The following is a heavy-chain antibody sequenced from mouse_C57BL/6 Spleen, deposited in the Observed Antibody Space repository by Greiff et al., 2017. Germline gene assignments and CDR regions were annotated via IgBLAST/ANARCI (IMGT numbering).Heavy chain of an antibody. CDR2: ISSGGSYT. V-gene: IGHV5-6*01. CDR3: ARHAVTGGYFDV. D-gene: IGHD2-13*01. Sequence: EVQLVESGGDLVKPGGSLKLSCAASGFTFSSYGMSWVRQTPDKRLEWVATISSGGSYTYYPDSVKGRFTISRDNAKNTLYLQMSSLKSEDTAMYYCARHAVTGGYFDVWGTGTTVTVSS. J-gene: IGHJ1*03. CDR1: GFTFSSYG.